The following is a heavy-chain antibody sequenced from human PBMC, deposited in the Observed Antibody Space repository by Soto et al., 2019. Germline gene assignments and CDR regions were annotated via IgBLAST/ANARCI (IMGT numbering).Heavy chain of an antibody. CDR1: GYTFTGYY. CDR3: ARAAYYDFWSGYYSGYYGMDV. D-gene: IGHD3-3*01. CDR2: INPNSGGT. V-gene: IGHV1-2*04. J-gene: IGHJ6*02. Sequence: GASVKVSCKASGYTFTGYYMHWVRQAPGQGLEWMGWINPNSGGTNYAQKFQGWVTMTRDTSISTAYMELSRLRSDDTAVYYCARAAYYDFWSGYYSGYYGMDVWGQGTTVTVSS.